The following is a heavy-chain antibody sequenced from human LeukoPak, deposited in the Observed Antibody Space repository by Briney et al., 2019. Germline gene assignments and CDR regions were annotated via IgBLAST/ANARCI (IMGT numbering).Heavy chain of an antibody. Sequence: PGGSLRLSCSASGFTFSSYAMHWVRQAPGKGLEYVSAISSNGGSTYYADSVKGRFTISRDNSKNTLYLQMNSLRAEDTAVYYCAKARDSSVPDAFDIWGQGTMVTVSS. D-gene: IGHD3-22*01. CDR3: AKARDSSVPDAFDI. V-gene: IGHV3-64*04. J-gene: IGHJ3*02. CDR1: GFTFSSYA. CDR2: ISSNGGST.